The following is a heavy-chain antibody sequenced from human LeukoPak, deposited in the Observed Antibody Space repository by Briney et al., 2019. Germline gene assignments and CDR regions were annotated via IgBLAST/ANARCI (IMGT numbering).Heavy chain of an antibody. V-gene: IGHV3-7*03. CDR3: TRVIVEVPGVSDYCDY. J-gene: IGHJ4*02. CDR1: GFTFSNYG. CDR2: IKQDGSET. D-gene: IGHD2-2*01. Sequence: AGGSLRLSCAASGFTFSNYGMHWVRQAPGKGLEWVANIKQDGSETFYVDSVKGRFTISRDNAKNSLYLQMNSLRAEDTAVYYCTRVIVEVPGVSDYCDYWGQGTLVTVSS.